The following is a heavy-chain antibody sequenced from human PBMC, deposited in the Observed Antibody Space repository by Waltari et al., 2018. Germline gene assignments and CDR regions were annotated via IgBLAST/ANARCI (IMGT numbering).Heavy chain of an antibody. D-gene: IGHD3-10*01. CDR2: MIHSGRT. CDR3: ARDMVQGENGMDV. Sequence: QVQLQESGPGLVKSSETLTPPCAISGDSIRRDFYWGWIRQHPGKGLEWIGSMIHSGRTYSNPSLKSRVTMRIDTSKSQFSLRLSSVTAADTAVYYWARDMVQGENGMDVWGQGTTVIVSS. CDR1: GDSIRRDFY. J-gene: IGHJ6*02. V-gene: IGHV4-38-2*02.